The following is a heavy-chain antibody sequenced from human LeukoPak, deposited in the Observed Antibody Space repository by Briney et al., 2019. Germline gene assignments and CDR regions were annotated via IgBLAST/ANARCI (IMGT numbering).Heavy chain of an antibody. D-gene: IGHD6-13*01. Sequence: GGSLRLSCAASGFTFDDYAMHWVRQAPGKGLKWVSGISWNSGSIGYADSVKGRFTISRDNAKNSLYLQMNSLRAEDTALYYCAKLAAEYYYYYYMDVWGKGTTVTVSS. CDR1: GFTFDDYA. CDR2: ISWNSGSI. V-gene: IGHV3-9*01. CDR3: AKLAAEYYYYYYMDV. J-gene: IGHJ6*03.